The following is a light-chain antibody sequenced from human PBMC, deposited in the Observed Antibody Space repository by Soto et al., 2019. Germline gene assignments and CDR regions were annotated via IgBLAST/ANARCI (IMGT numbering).Light chain of an antibody. CDR1: SSDVGGYKY. CDR2: EVS. V-gene: IGLV2-14*01. CDR3: NSYTTSRILNV. J-gene: IGLJ1*01. Sequence: QSALTQPASVSGSPGQSITISCTGTSSDVGGYKYVSWYQQHPGKAPKLMIYEVSNRPSGVSNRFSGSKSGNTASLTISGLQAEDEADYYCNSYTTSRILNVFGTGTKVTVL.